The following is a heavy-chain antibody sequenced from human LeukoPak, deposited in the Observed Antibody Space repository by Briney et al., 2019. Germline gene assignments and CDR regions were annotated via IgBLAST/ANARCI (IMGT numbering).Heavy chain of an antibody. CDR1: GFTFSDYY. J-gene: IGHJ4*02. V-gene: IGHV3-11*01. D-gene: IGHD3-22*01. Sequence: PGGSLRLSCAASGFTFSDYYMSWVGQAAGKGLEWVSYVSSSGSTIYYADSVKGRFTISRDNAKNSLYLQMNSLRAEDTAVYYCARAAGYYDSSGYLRYWGQGTLVTVSS. CDR3: ARAAGYYDSSGYLRY. CDR2: VSSSGSTI.